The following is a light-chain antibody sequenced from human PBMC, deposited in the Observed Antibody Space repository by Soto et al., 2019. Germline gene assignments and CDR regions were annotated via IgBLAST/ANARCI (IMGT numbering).Light chain of an antibody. Sequence: QSALTQPASVSGSPGQSITISCTGTSSDVGGYNYVSWYQHHPGKAPILMIYDVSNRPSGGSNRFSGSKSGNTASLTISGLQAEDEADYYCSSYASSSTVVFGGGTELTVL. CDR3: SSYASSSTVV. J-gene: IGLJ2*01. CDR2: DVS. V-gene: IGLV2-14*03. CDR1: SSDVGGYNY.